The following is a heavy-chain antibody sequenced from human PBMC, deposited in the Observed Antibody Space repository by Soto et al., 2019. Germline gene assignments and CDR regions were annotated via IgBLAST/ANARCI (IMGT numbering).Heavy chain of an antibody. CDR3: ARVWAIMVANNYFDF. CDR2: ISSSGRTI. V-gene: IGHV3-48*04. Sequence: PGGSLRLSCEAFGFTFSTYTMNWVRQAPGKGLEWVSYISSSGRTISYADPVKGRFSISRDNAKNSLYLQMNSLRGEDKAVYYCARVWAIMVANNYFDFGGQETLATSPQ. J-gene: IGHJ4*02. D-gene: IGHD2-8*01. CDR1: GFTFSTYT.